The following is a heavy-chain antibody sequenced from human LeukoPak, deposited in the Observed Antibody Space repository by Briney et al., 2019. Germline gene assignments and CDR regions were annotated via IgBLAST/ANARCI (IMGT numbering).Heavy chain of an antibody. CDR2: INPSGGST. Sequence: ASVKVSCKASGYTFTSYYMHWVRQAPGQGLEWMGIINPSGGSTSYAQKFQGRVTMTRDTSTSTVYMELSSLRPEDTAVYYCAREAGYSYGFNWFDPWGQGTLVTVSS. CDR1: GYTFTSYY. D-gene: IGHD5-18*01. CDR3: AREAGYSYGFNWFDP. J-gene: IGHJ5*02. V-gene: IGHV1-46*01.